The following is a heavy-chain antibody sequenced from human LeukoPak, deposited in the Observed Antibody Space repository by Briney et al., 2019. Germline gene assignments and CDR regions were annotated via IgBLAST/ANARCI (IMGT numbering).Heavy chain of an antibody. V-gene: IGHV3-23*01. CDR3: AKPVDGASVQRYFQH. Sequence: GGSLRLSCAASGLTFSRYAMSWVRQALGKGLEWVSAISGGGDNTYYADSVRGRFTISGDNSKNTLFPQMNSLRAEDTAIYYCAKPVDGASVQRYFQHWGQGTLVTVSS. J-gene: IGHJ1*01. CDR2: ISGGGDNT. D-gene: IGHD1-1*01. CDR1: GLTFSRYA.